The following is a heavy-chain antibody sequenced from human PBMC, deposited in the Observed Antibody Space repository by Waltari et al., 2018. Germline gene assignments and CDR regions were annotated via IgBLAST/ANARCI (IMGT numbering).Heavy chain of an antibody. V-gene: IGHV3-15*01. CDR2: IKSKTDGGTT. CDR1: GFTFSNAW. Sequence: EVQLVESGGGLVKPGGSLRLSCAASGFTFSNAWVSWVRQAPGKGLEWVGRIKSKTDGGTTDFAAPVKGRFTISREDSNNTLYLQINSLKTEDTAVYYCTTDWTSHSCKRDFDYWGQGTLVTVSS. CDR3: TTDWTSHSCKRDFDY. J-gene: IGHJ4*02. D-gene: IGHD2-2*01.